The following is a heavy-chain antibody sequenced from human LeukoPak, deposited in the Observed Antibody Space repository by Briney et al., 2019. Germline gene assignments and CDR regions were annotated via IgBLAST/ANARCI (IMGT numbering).Heavy chain of an antibody. V-gene: IGHV1-46*01. CDR2: INPSGGST. CDR3: ARGLIAAAGMDV. J-gene: IGHJ6*04. CDR1: GYTFTSYY. Sequence: ASVKVSCKASGYTFTSYYMHWVRQAPGQGLEWMGIINPSGGSTNYAQKFQGRVTMTTDTSTTTAYMELRTLKSDDTAVYFCARGLIAAAGMDVWGKGTTVTVSS. D-gene: IGHD6-13*01.